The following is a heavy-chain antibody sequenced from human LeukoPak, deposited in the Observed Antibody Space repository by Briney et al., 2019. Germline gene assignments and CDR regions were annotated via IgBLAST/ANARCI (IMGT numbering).Heavy chain of an antibody. CDR3: ARGKVEDGSSWYDY. J-gene: IGHJ4*02. CDR2: INHSGST. CDR1: GESFSGYY. V-gene: IGHV4-34*01. D-gene: IGHD6-13*01. Sequence: SETLSLTCAVYGESFSGYYWTWIRQPPGKGLEWIGEINHSGSTKYNSSVKSRVTISVDTSKKEFFLELSSVTAADTAMYYCARGKVEDGSSWYDYWGQGTLVTVSS.